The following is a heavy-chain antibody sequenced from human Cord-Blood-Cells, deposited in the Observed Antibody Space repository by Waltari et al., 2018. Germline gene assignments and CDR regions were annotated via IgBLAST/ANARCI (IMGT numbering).Heavy chain of an antibody. CDR2: IIPVFGTA. D-gene: IGHD2-15*01. CDR1: GGTFSSYA. CDR3: ARDGELGYCSGGSCYQGNWFDP. V-gene: IGHV1-69*01. J-gene: IGHJ5*02. Sequence: QVQLVQSGAEVKKPGSSVKVSCKASGGTFSSYAFSWVRQAPGQGLGWMGGIIPVFGTANYVKKFQGRVTMTADESTSTAYMALSRLRSEDTAGDYCARDGELGYCSGGSCYQGNWFDPWGQGTLVTVSS.